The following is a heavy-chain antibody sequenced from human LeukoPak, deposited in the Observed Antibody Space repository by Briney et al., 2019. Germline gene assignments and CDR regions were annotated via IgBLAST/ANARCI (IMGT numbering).Heavy chain of an antibody. CDR1: GFTFSSSS. J-gene: IGHJ6*01. CDR2: MYSGGST. V-gene: IGHV3-66*01. Sequence: GGSLRLSCAASGFTFSSSSLSWVRQPPGKGLEWVSFMYSGGSTYHPDSLKGRVAISRDNSQNTVFLQLNGVRVGDRAVYYCARSYSKHLLGMDVGGQRTAVTVPS. D-gene: IGHD4-11*01. CDR3: ARSYSKHLLGMDV.